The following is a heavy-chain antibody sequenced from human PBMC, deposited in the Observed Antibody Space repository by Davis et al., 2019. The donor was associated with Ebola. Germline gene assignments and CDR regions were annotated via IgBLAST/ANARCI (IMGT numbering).Heavy chain of an antibody. V-gene: IGHV4-34*01. CDR3: ACGVVLLWFGELCE. CDR1: VDSFSGYY. Sequence: MPSETLSLTCAVYVDSFSGYYWSWIRQSPGKGLEWIGEVNHSGSTTYNPSLKRRVVISVDTSKNQFSLKLSSVTAADTAVYYCACGVVLLWFGELCEWGQGTLVTVSS. D-gene: IGHD3-10*01. J-gene: IGHJ4*02. CDR2: VNHSGST.